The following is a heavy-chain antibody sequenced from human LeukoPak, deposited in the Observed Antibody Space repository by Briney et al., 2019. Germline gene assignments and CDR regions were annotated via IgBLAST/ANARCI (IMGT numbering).Heavy chain of an antibody. V-gene: IGHV1-18*01. CDR1: GYTFTSYG. Sequence: ASVKVSCKASGYTFTSYGISWVRQAPGQGLAWMGFISAYNGNTNYAQKLQGRVTMTTYTSTSTAYMELRSLRSDDTAVYYCARDLSYSNYPSDRFDPWGQGTLVTVSS. CDR2: ISAYNGNT. J-gene: IGHJ5*02. D-gene: IGHD4-11*01. CDR3: ARDLSYSNYPSDRFDP.